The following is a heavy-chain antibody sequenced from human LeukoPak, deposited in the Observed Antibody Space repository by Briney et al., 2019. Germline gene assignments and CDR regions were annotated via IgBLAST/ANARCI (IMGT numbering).Heavy chain of an antibody. CDR1: GFTFDDYA. CDR3: AKEDPRWFDP. J-gene: IGHJ5*02. V-gene: IGHV3-43*02. CDR2: ISGDVGST. Sequence: GGSPRLSCAASGFTFDDYAMHWVRQAPGKGLEWVSLISGDVGSTYYADSVKGRFTISRDNSKNSLYLQMNSLRTEDTALYYCAKEDPRWFDPWGQGTLVTVSS.